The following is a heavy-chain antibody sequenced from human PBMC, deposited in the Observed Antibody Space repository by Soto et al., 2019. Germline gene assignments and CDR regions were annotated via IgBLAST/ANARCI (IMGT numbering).Heavy chain of an antibody. V-gene: IGHV1-2*02. J-gene: IGHJ6*02. CDR2: INPNSGGT. CDR3: ARSLLDEYSSSWRSAYYGMDV. D-gene: IGHD6-13*01. Sequence: GASVKVSGKASGFTFSAYYIYWVRQAPGQGHEKIGRINPNSGGTNNAQKFQGRVTMTRDTSTSTVYIELSALIPDDTAVYYCARSLLDEYSSSWRSAYYGMDVWGQGTTVTVSS. CDR1: GFTFSAYY.